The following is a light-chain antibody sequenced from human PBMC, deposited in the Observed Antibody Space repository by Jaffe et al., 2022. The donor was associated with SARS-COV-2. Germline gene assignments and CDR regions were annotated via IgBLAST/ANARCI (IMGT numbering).Light chain of an antibody. Sequence: EIVLTQSPGTLSLSPGERATLSCGASPSVRSRDLAWYQQKPGLAPRLLIYDASRRATGIPDRFSGSGSGTDFTLTISRLEPEDFAVYYCQQYGTSPPLTFGGGTKVEIK. J-gene: IGKJ4*01. CDR1: PSVRSRD. CDR3: QQYGTSPPLT. V-gene: IGKV3D-20*01. CDR2: DAS.